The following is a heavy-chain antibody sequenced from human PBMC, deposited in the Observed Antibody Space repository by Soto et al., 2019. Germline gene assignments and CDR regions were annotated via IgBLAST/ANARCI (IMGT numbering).Heavy chain of an antibody. D-gene: IGHD3-3*01. Sequence: SETLSLTCTVSGGSISSYYWSWIRQPPGKGLEWIGYIYYSGSTNYNPSLKSRVTISVDTSKNQFSLKLSSVTAADTAVYYCARSDFWSGYYYYGMDVWGQGTTVTVSS. CDR2: IYYSGST. CDR3: ARSDFWSGYYYYGMDV. V-gene: IGHV4-59*01. J-gene: IGHJ6*02. CDR1: GGSISSYY.